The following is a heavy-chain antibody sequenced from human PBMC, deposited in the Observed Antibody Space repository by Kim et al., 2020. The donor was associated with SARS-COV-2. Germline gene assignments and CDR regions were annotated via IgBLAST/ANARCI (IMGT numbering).Heavy chain of an antibody. CDR1: GFTFSNYG. J-gene: IGHJ4*02. V-gene: IGHV3-30*18. CDR2: ISYDGRNK. CDR3: AKDQGSSWYGVGNY. Sequence: GGSLRLSCAASGFTFSNYGMHWVRQAPGKGLEWVAVISYDGRNKYYADSVKGRFIISRDNSKNTLYLQMNSLRAEDTAVYYCAKDQGSSWYGVGNYWGQGTLVTVSS. D-gene: IGHD6-13*01.